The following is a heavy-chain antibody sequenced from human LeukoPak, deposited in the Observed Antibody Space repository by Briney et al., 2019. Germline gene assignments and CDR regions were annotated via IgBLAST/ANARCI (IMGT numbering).Heavy chain of an antibody. J-gene: IGHJ4*02. Sequence: PGGSLRLSCVVSGFIFSSYEMNWVRQAPGKGREWVSYISSSGSSIYYADSVKGRFTIFRDNAKNSLYLQMNSLRVEDTAVYYCARRDDYILFDYWGQGTLVTVFS. D-gene: IGHD5-24*01. CDR3: ARRDDYILFDY. V-gene: IGHV3-48*03. CDR1: GFIFSSYE. CDR2: ISSSGSSI.